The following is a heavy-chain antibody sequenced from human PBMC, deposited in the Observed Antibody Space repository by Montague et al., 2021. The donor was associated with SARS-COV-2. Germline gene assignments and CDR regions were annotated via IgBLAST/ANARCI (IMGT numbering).Heavy chain of an antibody. Sequence: SRSLSFAASGFPFSSYGIHWVRQAPGKGLEWVAVISYDGSNKHYADSVEGRFTISRDNSKNTLYLQMNSLRAEDTAVYYCAKDQGDCSSSRCFRGWTYYYYGMDVWGQGTTVTVSS. CDR2: ISYDGSNK. J-gene: IGHJ6*02. CDR3: AKDQGDCSSSRCFRGWTYYYYGMDV. V-gene: IGHV3-30*18. CDR1: GFPFSSYG. D-gene: IGHD2-2*01.